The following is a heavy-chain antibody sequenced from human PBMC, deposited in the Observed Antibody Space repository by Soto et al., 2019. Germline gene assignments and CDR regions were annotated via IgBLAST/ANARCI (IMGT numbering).Heavy chain of an antibody. CDR1: LFTFSIYA. CDR3: AKDQSNSNPLYYFDF. CDR2: MSRTGDNT. J-gene: IGHJ4*02. V-gene: IGHV3-23*01. Sequence: GGSLRLSCSASLFTFSIYAMTCFRQSPGKGLEWVSSMSRTGDNTYYADSVKGRFTISRDNSKNTLYLQMNSLRAEDTAIYYCAKDQSNSNPLYYFDFWGPGTLVTISS. D-gene: IGHD3-22*01.